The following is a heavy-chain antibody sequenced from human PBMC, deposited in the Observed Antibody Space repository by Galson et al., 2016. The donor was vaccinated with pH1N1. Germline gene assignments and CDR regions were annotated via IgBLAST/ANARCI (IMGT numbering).Heavy chain of an antibody. V-gene: IGHV4-61*09. D-gene: IGHD6-6*01. CDR2: IYTSGST. J-gene: IGHJ4*02. Sequence: TLSLTCTVSGGSISSSSYYWSWIRQPAGKGLEWIGYIYTSGSTNYNPSLKSRVTISVDTSKNQFSLKLSSVTAADTAVYYCARIQGSSEWGYYFDYWGQGTLVTVSS. CDR3: ARIQGSSEWGYYFDY. CDR1: GGSISSSSYY.